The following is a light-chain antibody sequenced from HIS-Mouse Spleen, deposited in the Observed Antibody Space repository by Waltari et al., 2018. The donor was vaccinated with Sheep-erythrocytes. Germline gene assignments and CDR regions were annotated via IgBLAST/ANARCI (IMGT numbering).Light chain of an antibody. V-gene: IGLV2-11*01. Sequence: QSALTQPRSVSGSPGRAVTISCPGTSSDVGGYNYVSRYQQYPGKAPQLMIYDVSKRPSGVPDRFSGSKSGNTASLTISGLQAEDEADYYCCSYAGSYNHVFATGTKVTVL. J-gene: IGLJ1*01. CDR2: DVS. CDR3: CSYAGSYNHV. CDR1: SSDVGGYNY.